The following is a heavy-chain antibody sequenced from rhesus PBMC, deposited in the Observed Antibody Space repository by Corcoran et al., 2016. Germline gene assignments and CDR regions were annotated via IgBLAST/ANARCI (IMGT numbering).Heavy chain of an antibody. J-gene: IGHJ4*01. CDR3: ARAAGGDDY. D-gene: IGHD6-37*01. Sequence: QVQLVQSGAEVKKPGSSIKVSCKASGYTFTDYYMHWVRQAPGQGLEWMGEINPKTGGTNEEQKFQGRVTMTRDTSTNTVYMDLSSLRSEDTAVYYCARAAGGDDYWGQGVLVTVSS. CDR1: GYTFTDYY. V-gene: IGHV1-138*01. CDR2: INPKTGGT.